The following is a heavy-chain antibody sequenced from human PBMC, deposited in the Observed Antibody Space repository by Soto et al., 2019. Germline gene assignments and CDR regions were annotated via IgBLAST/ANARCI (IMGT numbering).Heavy chain of an antibody. Sequence: TLTSTCTVSGGSNSGSSYYWGWIRQPPGKGLEWIGSIYYSGSTYYNPSLKSRVTISVDTSKNHFSLKLSSVTAADTAVYYCASRKSSPYFDYWGQGTLVSVSS. CDR3: ASRKSSPYFDY. J-gene: IGHJ4*02. CDR1: GGSNSGSSYY. CDR2: IYYSGST. V-gene: IGHV4-39*02. D-gene: IGHD3-10*01.